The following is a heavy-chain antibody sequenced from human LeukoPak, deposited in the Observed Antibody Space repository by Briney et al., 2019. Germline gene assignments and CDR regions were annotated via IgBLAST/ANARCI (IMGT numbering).Heavy chain of an antibody. D-gene: IGHD2-2*01. V-gene: IGHV3-23*01. CDR3: AREKRTCSSTSCYVGGGDY. CDR2: ISGSGGST. J-gene: IGHJ4*02. Sequence: GGSLRLSCAASGFTFSSYAMSWVRQAPGKGLEWVSAISGSGGSTYYADSVKGRFTISRDNAKNSLYLQMNSLRAEDTAVYYCAREKRTCSSTSCYVGGGDYWGQGTLVTVSS. CDR1: GFTFSSYA.